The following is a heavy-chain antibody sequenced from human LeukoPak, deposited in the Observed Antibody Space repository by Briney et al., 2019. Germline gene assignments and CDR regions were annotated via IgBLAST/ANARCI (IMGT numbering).Heavy chain of an antibody. CDR3: ARSTTPGYCSGGSCLLLGY. CDR2: ISAYNGNT. D-gene: IGHD2-15*01. Sequence: ASVKVSCKASGYTFTSYGISRVRQAPGQGLEWMGWISAYNGNTNYAQKLPGRVTMTTDTSTTTAYMELRSLRSEDTAVYYCARSTTPGYCSGGSCLLLGYWGQGTLVTVSS. V-gene: IGHV1-18*01. CDR1: GYTFTSYG. J-gene: IGHJ4*02.